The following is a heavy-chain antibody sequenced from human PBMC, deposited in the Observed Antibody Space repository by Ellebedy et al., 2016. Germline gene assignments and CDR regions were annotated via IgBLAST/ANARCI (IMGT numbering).Heavy chain of an antibody. CDR3: ARRGLVGGWYES. J-gene: IGHJ5*01. Sequence: GESLKISCKASGDDFASVFIAWVRQMPGKGLEWMGIVFPADSRVTYNPSFQGQVTISADNSITTAYLQWSSLKASDTAMYYCARRGLVGGWYESWGQGTLVTVSS. V-gene: IGHV5-51*01. CDR1: GDDFASVF. CDR2: VFPADSRV. D-gene: IGHD3/OR15-3a*01.